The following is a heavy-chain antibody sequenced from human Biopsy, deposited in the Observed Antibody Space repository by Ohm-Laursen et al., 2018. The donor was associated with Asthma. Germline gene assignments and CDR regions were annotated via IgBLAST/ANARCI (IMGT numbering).Heavy chain of an antibody. V-gene: IGHV1-2*06. CDR1: GYPFTDYY. J-gene: IGHJ2*01. CDR2: IDPNSGGT. D-gene: IGHD3-16*01. Sequence: ASVKVSRKASGYPFTDYYVHWVRQAPGQGLEWMGRIDPNSGGTNYAQKFLGRVTMTRDTSVNTAFMVLSRLRSDDTAVYYCARIKIRIGAGTDRYFDLWGRGTLVTVSS. CDR3: ARIKIRIGAGTDRYFDL.